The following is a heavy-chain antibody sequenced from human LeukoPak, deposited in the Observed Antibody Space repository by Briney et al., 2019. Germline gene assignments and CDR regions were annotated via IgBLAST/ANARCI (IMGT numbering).Heavy chain of an antibody. J-gene: IGHJ6*02. CDR3: ARARSSSWHPRAYYYYYGMDV. V-gene: IGHV1-18*01. CDR2: ISAYNGNT. Sequence: ASVKVSCKASGYTFTSYGISWVRQAPGQGLEWMGWISAYNGNTNYAQKLQGRVTMTTDTSTSTAYMELRSLRSDDTAVYYCARARSSSWHPRAYYYYYGMDVWGQGTTVTVSS. D-gene: IGHD6-13*01. CDR1: GYTFTSYG.